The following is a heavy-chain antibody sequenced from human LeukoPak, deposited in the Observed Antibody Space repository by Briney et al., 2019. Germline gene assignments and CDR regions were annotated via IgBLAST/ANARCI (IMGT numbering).Heavy chain of an antibody. J-gene: IGHJ5*02. CDR3: ARLLNGGRPGGAWFDP. V-gene: IGHV4-34*01. CDR1: GGSFSGYY. D-gene: IGHD4-23*01. CDR2: INHSGST. Sequence: PSETLSLTCAVYGGSFSGYYWSWIRQPPGKGLEWIGEINHSGSTNYNPSLKSRVTISVDTSKNQFSLKMSSGTAADTAVYYCARLLNGGRPGGAWFDPWGQGTLVTVSS.